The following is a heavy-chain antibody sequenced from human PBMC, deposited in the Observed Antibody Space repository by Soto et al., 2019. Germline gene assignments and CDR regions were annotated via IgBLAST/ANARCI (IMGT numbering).Heavy chain of an antibody. V-gene: IGHV1-69*02. CDR1: GATLNNYI. Sequence: QVNLVQSGAEVRKPGSSVKVSCKTSGATLNNYIIGWVRQAPGQGLEWMGRSIPILGIPNYSQRFQDRLTITEDRSRSIRYRELSVLRSDDTAIYFCAGGGVVDYGDYNTWGQGTMVTVSS. CDR3: AGGGVVDYGDYNT. J-gene: IGHJ5*02. CDR2: SIPILGIP. D-gene: IGHD4-17*01.